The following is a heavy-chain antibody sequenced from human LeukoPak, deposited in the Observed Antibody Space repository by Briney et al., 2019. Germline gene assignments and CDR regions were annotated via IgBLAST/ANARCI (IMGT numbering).Heavy chain of an antibody. J-gene: IGHJ5*02. CDR1: GFTFSSHA. V-gene: IGHV3-23*01. D-gene: IGHD3-10*01. CDR3: AKSGPFLRFGELLAPFDP. CDR2: ISGSDGSS. Sequence: GGSLRLSCAAYGFTFSSHARGWVRQAPGKGLEWVSAISGSDGSSYDAESVKGRFTISRDNSKNTLYLQMNSLRAEDTAVYYCAKSGPFLRFGELLAPFDPWGQGTLVTVSS.